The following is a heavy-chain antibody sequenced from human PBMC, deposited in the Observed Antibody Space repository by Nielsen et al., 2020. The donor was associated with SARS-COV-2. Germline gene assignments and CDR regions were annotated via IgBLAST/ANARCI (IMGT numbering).Heavy chain of an antibody. J-gene: IGHJ4*02. D-gene: IGHD1-26*01. V-gene: IGHV3-9*01. CDR2: ISWNSGSI. Sequence: GGSLRLSCAASGFTFDDYAMHWVRQAPGKGLEWVSGISWNSGSIGYADSVKGRFTISRDNAKNSLYLQMNSLRAEDTALYYCVGEPDYRGQGTLVTVSS. CDR1: GFTFDDYA. CDR3: VGEPDY.